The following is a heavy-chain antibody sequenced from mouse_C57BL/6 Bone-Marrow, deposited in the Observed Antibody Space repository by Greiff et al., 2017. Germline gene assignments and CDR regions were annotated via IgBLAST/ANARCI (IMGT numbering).Heavy chain of an antibody. CDR3: ARIITTVVATDFYAMDY. CDR1: GYTFTSYW. Sequence: QVQLQQPGAELVKPGASVKMSCKASGYTFTSYWITWVKQRPGQGLEWIGDIYPGSGSTNYNEKFKSKATLTVDTSSSTAYMQLSSLTSEDSAVYYCARIITTVVATDFYAMDYWGQGTSVTVSS. D-gene: IGHD1-1*01. CDR2: IYPGSGST. J-gene: IGHJ4*01. V-gene: IGHV1-55*01.